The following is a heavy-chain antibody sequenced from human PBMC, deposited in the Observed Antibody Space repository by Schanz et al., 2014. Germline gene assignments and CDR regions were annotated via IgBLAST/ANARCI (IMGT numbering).Heavy chain of an antibody. V-gene: IGHV3-23*01. D-gene: IGHD5-18*01. Sequence: DVQLLESGGGLVQPGGSLRLSCAASGFTFTNYAMSWVRQAPGKGLEWVSLISGSGGNTYYADAVRGRFTISRDNSKTTVYLQMNSLRAEDTAVYYCAKDAENTAMITDYFDYWGQGTLVTVSS. CDR3: AKDAENTAMITDYFDY. CDR2: ISGSGGNT. CDR1: GFTFTNYA. J-gene: IGHJ4*02.